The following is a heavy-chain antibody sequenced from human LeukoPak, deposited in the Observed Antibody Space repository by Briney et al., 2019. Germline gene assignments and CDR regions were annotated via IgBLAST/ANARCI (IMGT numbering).Heavy chain of an antibody. Sequence: GGSLRLSCAASGFTFSSYSMNWIRQAPGKGLEWVSYISSSGSTIYYTDSVKGRFTISRDNAKNSLYLQMNSLRAEDTAVYFCARVTAMVFLDAFDIWGQGTMVTVSS. CDR3: ARVTAMVFLDAFDI. CDR2: ISSSGSTI. D-gene: IGHD5-18*01. V-gene: IGHV3-48*04. J-gene: IGHJ3*02. CDR1: GFTFSSYS.